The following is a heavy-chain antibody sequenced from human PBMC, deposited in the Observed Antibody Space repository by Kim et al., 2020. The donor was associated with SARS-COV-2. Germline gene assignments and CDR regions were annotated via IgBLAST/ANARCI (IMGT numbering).Heavy chain of an antibody. V-gene: IGHV4-39*01. CDR2: MSSTGTT. J-gene: IGHJ5*01. Sequence: SETLSLTCSVSGESISSKIYYWGWVRQPPGKGLEWLGTMSSTGTTYYNPSLKSRDTISVDTSKNQLPLNLKSVTAADTAVYYCARPGNTSFSPTSDSWG. D-gene: IGHD1-1*01. CDR3: ARPGNTSFSPTSDS. CDR1: GESISSKIYY.